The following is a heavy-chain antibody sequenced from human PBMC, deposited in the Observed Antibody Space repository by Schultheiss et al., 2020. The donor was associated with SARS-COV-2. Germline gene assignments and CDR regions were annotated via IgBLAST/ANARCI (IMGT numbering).Heavy chain of an antibody. Sequence: GGSLRLSCAASGFTFSTHVIHWVRQAPGKGLEWVAAISSDGTNKYYADSVKGRFTVSRDNSRNTVYLQMNSLRAEDTAMYYCSREKAADYTQDYWGQGALVTVSS. J-gene: IGHJ4*02. CDR2: ISSDGTNK. CDR1: GFTFSTHV. CDR3: SREKAADYTQDY. V-gene: IGHV3-30*04. D-gene: IGHD4-11*01.